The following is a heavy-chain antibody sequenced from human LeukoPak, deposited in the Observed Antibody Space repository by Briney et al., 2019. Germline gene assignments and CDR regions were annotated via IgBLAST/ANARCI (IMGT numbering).Heavy chain of an antibody. D-gene: IGHD4-11*01. V-gene: IGHV4-30-4*08. CDR3: ARTTVTTSPSYYYYYYMDV. CDR1: GGSISSGDYY. CDR2: IYYSGST. Sequence: SETLSLTCTVSGGSISSGDYYWSWIRQPPGKGLEWIGYIYYSGSTYYNPSLKSRVTISVDTSKNQFSLKLSSVTAADTAVYYCARTTVTTSPSYYYYYYMDVWGKGTTVTVSS. J-gene: IGHJ6*03.